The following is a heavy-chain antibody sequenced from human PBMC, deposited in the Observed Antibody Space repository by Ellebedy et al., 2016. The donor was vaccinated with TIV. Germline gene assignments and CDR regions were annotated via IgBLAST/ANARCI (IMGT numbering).Heavy chain of an antibody. CDR1: GGSFSGYY. V-gene: IGHV4-34*01. D-gene: IGHD3-9*01. J-gene: IGHJ6*02. Sequence: SETLSLXXAVYGGSFSGYYWSWIRQPPGKGLEWIGEINHSGSTYYNPSLKSRVTISVDTSKNQFSLKLSSVTAADTAVYYCARQRGILTGYYTPNYYYYGMDVWGQGTTVTVSS. CDR2: INHSGST. CDR3: ARQRGILTGYYTPNYYYYGMDV.